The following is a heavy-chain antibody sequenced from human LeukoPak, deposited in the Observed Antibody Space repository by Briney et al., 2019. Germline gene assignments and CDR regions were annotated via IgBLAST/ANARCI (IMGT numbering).Heavy chain of an antibody. CDR2: IYQSGNT. V-gene: IGHV4-38-2*02. D-gene: IGHD1-26*01. Sequence: PSETLSLTCTVSGYSISSGYYWGWIRQPPGKGLEWLGSIYQSGNTYYNPSLKGRVTISVDTSKNQFSLKLSSVTAADTAVYYCARVWKGATDYWGQGTLVTVSS. J-gene: IGHJ4*02. CDR3: ARVWKGATDY. CDR1: GYSISSGYY.